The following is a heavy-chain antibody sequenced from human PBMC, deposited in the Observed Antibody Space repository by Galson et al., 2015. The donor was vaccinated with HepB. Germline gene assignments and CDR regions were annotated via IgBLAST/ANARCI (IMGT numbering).Heavy chain of an antibody. V-gene: IGHV3-48*02. J-gene: IGHJ4*02. CDR3: ARGYGHEY. CDR2: IRSSSSTV. CDR1: GFSFSSYS. D-gene: IGHD3-10*01. Sequence: SLRLSCAASGFSFSSYSMNWVRQAPGKGLEWISHIRSSSSTVYYADSVKGRFTISRDNAKNSLYLQMNSLREEDTAVYYCARGYGHEYWGQGTLVSASS.